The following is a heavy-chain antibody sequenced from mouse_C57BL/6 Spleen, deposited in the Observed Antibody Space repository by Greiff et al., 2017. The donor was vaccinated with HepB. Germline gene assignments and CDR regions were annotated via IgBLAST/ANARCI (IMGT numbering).Heavy chain of an antibody. CDR2: IDPSDSYT. CDR1: GYTFTSYW. J-gene: IGHJ1*03. V-gene: IGHV1-69*01. D-gene: IGHD2-4*01. Sequence: QVQLQQSGAELVMPGASVKLSCKASGYTFTSYWMHWVKQRPGQGLEWIGEIDPSDSYTNYNQKFKGKSTLTVDKSSSTAYMQLSSLTSEDSAVYYCARNYDYAWYFDVWGTGTTVTVSS. CDR3: ARNYDYAWYFDV.